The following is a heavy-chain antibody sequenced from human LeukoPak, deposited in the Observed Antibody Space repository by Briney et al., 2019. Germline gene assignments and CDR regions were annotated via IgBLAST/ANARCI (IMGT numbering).Heavy chain of an antibody. Sequence: ASVKVSCKASGYTFIKYGITWVRQAPGQGLEWMGWVNAYNGDTNYGQNFQGRVTVTTDTSTSTGYMEVKSLRSDDTAVYYCARVTLHDYGSGRYAFDIWGQGTMVTVSS. D-gene: IGHD3-10*01. J-gene: IGHJ3*02. V-gene: IGHV1-18*01. CDR1: GYTFIKYG. CDR2: VNAYNGDT. CDR3: ARVTLHDYGSGRYAFDI.